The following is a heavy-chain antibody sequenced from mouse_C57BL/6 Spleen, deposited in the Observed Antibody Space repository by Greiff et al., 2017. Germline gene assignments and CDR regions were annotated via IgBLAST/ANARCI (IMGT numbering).Heavy chain of an antibody. CDR1: GFTFSSYA. D-gene: IGHD3-2*02. CDR3: TRDGSSGYFFAY. CDR2: ISSGGDYI. Sequence: EVMLVESGEGLVKPGGSLKLSCEASGFTFSSYAMSWVRQTPEKRLAWVAYISSGGDYIYYADTVKGRFTISRDNARNTLYLQMSSLKSDDTAMYYCTRDGSSGYFFAYWGQGTLVTVSA. V-gene: IGHV5-9-1*02. J-gene: IGHJ3*01.